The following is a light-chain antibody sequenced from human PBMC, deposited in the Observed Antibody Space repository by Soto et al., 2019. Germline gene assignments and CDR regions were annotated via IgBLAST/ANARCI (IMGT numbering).Light chain of an antibody. J-gene: IGKJ2*01. CDR3: QQRSNWPPYT. CDR1: QSVSSY. V-gene: IGKV3-11*01. Sequence: EIVLTQSPAPLSLSPGERATLSCRASQSVSSYLAWYQQKPGQAPRLLIYDASNRATGIPARFSGSGSGTDFTLTISSLQPEDFAVYYCQQRSNWPPYTFGRGTKLEIK. CDR2: DAS.